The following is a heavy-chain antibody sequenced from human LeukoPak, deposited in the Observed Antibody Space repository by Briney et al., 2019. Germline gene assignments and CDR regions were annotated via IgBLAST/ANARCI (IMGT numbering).Heavy chain of an antibody. J-gene: IGHJ3*02. V-gene: IGHV1-46*01. CDR2: INPSGGST. CDR3: ARDFSKYYDFWSGKIHAFDI. D-gene: IGHD3-3*01. Sequence: ASVKVSCKASGYTFTSYYMHWVRQAPGQGLEWMGIINPSGGSTSYAQKFQGRVTMTRDTSTSTVYMELSSLRSEDTAVYYCARDFSKYYDFWSGKIHAFDIWGQGTTVTVSS. CDR1: GYTFTSYY.